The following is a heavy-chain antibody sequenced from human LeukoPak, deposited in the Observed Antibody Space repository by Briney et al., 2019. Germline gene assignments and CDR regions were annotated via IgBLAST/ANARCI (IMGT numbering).Heavy chain of an antibody. Sequence: SETLSLTCAVYGGSFSGYYWSWIRQPPGKGLEWIGEINHSGSTNYNPSLKSRVTISVDTSKNQFSLKLSSVTAADTAVYYCARARGEASHLDYWGQGTLVTVSS. CDR1: GGSFSGYY. CDR2: INHSGST. J-gene: IGHJ4*02. V-gene: IGHV4-34*09. D-gene: IGHD4-17*01. CDR3: ARARGEASHLDY.